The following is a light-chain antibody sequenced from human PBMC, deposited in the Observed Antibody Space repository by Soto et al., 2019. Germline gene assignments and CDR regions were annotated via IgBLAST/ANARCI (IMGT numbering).Light chain of an antibody. CDR1: QSISSW. J-gene: IGKJ1*01. CDR3: HQYNSYSPGT. V-gene: IGKV1-5*03. Sequence: DIQMTQSPSTLSASVGDRVTITCRASQSISSWLAWYQQKPGKAPKLLIYKASSLESGVPSRFSGSGSGTEFTLTISSLQPDDFATYYCHQYNSYSPGTFGQGTKVEIK. CDR2: KAS.